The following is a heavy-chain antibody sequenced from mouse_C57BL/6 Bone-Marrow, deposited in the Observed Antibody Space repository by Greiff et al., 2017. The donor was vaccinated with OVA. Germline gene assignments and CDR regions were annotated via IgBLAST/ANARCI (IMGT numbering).Heavy chain of an antibody. D-gene: IGHD1-1*01. J-gene: IGHJ4*01. Sequence: EVQLQESGGGLVQPKGSLKLSCAASGFSFNTYAMNWVRPAPGKGLEWVARIRSKSNNYATYYADSVKDRFTISRDDSESMLYLQMNNLKTEDTAMYYCVRPDGSTDYYAMDYWGQGTSVTVSS. V-gene: IGHV10-1*01. CDR3: VRPDGSTDYYAMDY. CDR2: IRSKSNNYAT. CDR1: GFSFNTYA.